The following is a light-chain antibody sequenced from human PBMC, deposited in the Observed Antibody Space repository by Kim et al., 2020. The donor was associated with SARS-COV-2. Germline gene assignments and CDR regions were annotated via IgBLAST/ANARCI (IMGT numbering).Light chain of an antibody. V-gene: IGLV7-46*01. CDR1: TGAVTSGLY. Sequence: PGGTVTLTCGSSTGAVTSGLYPFWFQQKPGQVPRTLIYDTTNKHSWTPARFSGSLLGGKAALSLSGAQPEDEAEYYCCLTYNGVVVFGGGTKVTVL. J-gene: IGLJ2*01. CDR3: CLTYNGVVV. CDR2: DTT.